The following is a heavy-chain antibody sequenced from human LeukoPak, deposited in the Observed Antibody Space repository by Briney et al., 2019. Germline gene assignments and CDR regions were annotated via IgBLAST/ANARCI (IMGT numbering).Heavy chain of an antibody. CDR3: AKFGAGYLY. V-gene: IGHV1-2*06. CDR1: GYTFTVYY. CDR2: INPNSGGT. D-gene: IGHD5-12*01. Sequence: GASVKVSCKASGYTFTVYYMHWVRQAPGQGLEWMGRINPNSGGTNYAQKFQGSVTITRDTSISTAYMELTRLRSDDTAVYYCAKFGAGYLYWGQGALVTVSS. J-gene: IGHJ4*02.